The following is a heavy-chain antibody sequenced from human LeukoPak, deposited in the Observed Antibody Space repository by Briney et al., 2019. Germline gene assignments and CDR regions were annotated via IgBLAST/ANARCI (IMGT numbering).Heavy chain of an antibody. V-gene: IGHV4-34*01. CDR3: ARGQVAGSPFDY. D-gene: IGHD6-19*01. J-gene: IGHJ4*02. Sequence: PSETLSLTCVVSGGSFSGYYWSWLRQPPGKGLEWIGSIYHSGSTYYNPSLKSRVTISVDTSKNQFSLKLSSVTAADTAVYYCARGQVAGSPFDYWGQGTLVTVSS. CDR1: GGSFSGYY. CDR2: IYHSGST.